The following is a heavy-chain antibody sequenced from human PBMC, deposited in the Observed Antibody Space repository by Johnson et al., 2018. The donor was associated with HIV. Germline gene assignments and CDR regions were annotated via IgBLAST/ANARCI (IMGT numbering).Heavy chain of an antibody. J-gene: IGHJ3*02. CDR3: TRGLVEPWRFREGGDAFDI. CDR1: GFTFSNAW. CDR2: ISYDGSNR. Sequence: VQLVESGGGLVQPGGSLRLSCAASGFTFSNAWMSWVRQAPGKGLEWVAVISYDGSNRNYAASVKGRFTISRHDSKSVAYLQMNSLKTEDTAVYYCTRGLVEPWRFREGGDAFDIWGQGTLVTVSS. V-gene: IGHV3-15*06. D-gene: IGHD3-10*01.